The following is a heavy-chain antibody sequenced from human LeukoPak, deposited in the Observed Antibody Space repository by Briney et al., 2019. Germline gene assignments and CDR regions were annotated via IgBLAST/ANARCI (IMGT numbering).Heavy chain of an antibody. D-gene: IGHD2-15*01. V-gene: IGHV3-69-1*01. CDR1: GFTFTSYA. Sequence: GGSMRLSCVASGFTFTSYAMSWVRQAPGKGLEYVSSISSGNHMYYADSVKGRFTISRDNAKNSLYLQLNRLRGEDTAMYYCTREDCSDVRCYGASDAWGQGTLVTVSS. CDR3: TREDCSDVRCYGASDA. J-gene: IGHJ5*02. CDR2: ISSGNHM.